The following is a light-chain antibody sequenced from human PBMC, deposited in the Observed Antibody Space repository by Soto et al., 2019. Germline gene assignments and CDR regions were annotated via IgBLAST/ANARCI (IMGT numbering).Light chain of an antibody. CDR3: QHYDSVPGA. CDR1: QDIKNY. J-gene: IGKJ2*01. V-gene: IGKV1-33*01. Sequence: DVQLTPSPYSVSASVGDRVTITCQASQDIKNYLIWDQQKPGKAPNLLIYDASTLGTGVSSRFSGSGSGTDFSFTITSLQPEDIATYFCQHYDSVPGAFGQGTSLEIK. CDR2: DAS.